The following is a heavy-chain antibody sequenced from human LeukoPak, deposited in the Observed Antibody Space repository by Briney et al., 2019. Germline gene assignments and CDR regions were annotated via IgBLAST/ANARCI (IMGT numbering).Heavy chain of an antibody. CDR3: ARGYSSANDYAFDI. D-gene: IGHD3-22*01. CDR1: GGSFTDYY. J-gene: IGHJ3*02. V-gene: IGHV4-34*01. CDR2: INHSGTK. Sequence: SETLSLTCVLYGGSFTDYYWSWVRQSPGKGLEWIGEINHSGTKRYNLSLKSRLIMSIDTSKNQFSLKLSSVTVADTAVYYCARGYSSANDYAFDIWGRGTMVTVSS.